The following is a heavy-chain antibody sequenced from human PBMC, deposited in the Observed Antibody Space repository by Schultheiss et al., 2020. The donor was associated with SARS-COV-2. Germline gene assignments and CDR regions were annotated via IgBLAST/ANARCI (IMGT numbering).Heavy chain of an antibody. CDR3: ARIGCGFGGSHYYYYMDV. Sequence: SGPTLVKPTQTLTLTCTFSGFSLSTSGMCVSWIRQPPGKALEWLARIDWDDDKYYSTSLKTRLTISKDTSKNQVVLTMTNMDPVDTATYYCARIGCGFGGSHYYYYMDVWGKGTTVTVSS. J-gene: IGHJ6*03. V-gene: IGHV2-70*11. CDR2: IDWDDDK. CDR1: GFSLSTSGMC. D-gene: IGHD3-10*01.